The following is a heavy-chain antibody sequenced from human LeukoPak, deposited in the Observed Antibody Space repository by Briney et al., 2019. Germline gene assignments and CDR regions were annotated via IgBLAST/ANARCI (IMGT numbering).Heavy chain of an antibody. J-gene: IGHJ4*02. V-gene: IGHV4-31*03. CDR2: IYYSGST. Sequence: SETLSLTCTVSGGSISSGGYYRSWIRQHPGKGLEWIGYIYYSGSTYYNPSLKSRVTISVDTSKNQFSLKLSSVTAADTAVYYCARVLGYCSGGSCFDFDYWGQGTLVTVSS. CDR3: ARVLGYCSGGSCFDFDY. D-gene: IGHD2-15*01. CDR1: GGSISSGGYY.